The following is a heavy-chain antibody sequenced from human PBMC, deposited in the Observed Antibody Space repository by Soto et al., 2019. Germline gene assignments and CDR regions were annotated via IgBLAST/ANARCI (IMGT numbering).Heavy chain of an antibody. CDR1: GGSISSGGYY. D-gene: IGHD2-2*01. Sequence: SETLSLTCTVSGGSISSGGYYWSWIRQHPGKGLEWIGYIYYSGSTYYNPSLKSRVTISVDTSKNQFSLKLSSVTAADTAVYYCARDVRGNGYCSSTSCRDYYYYYYMDVWGKGTTVT. V-gene: IGHV4-31*03. J-gene: IGHJ6*03. CDR3: ARDVRGNGYCSSTSCRDYYYYYYMDV. CDR2: IYYSGST.